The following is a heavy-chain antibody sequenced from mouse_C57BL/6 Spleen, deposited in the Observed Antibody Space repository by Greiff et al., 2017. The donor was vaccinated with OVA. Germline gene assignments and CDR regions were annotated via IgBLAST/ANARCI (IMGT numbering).Heavy chain of an antibody. CDR2: IDPETGGT. Sequence: VQLQQSGAELVRPGASVTLSCKASGYTFTDYEMHWVKQTPVHGLEWIGAIDPETGGTAYNQKFKGKAILTADKSSSTAYMELRSLTSEDSAVYYCTRQGYSFDYWGQGTTLTVSS. J-gene: IGHJ2*01. CDR1: GYTFTDYE. V-gene: IGHV1-15*01. CDR3: TRQGYSFDY. D-gene: IGHD3-1*01.